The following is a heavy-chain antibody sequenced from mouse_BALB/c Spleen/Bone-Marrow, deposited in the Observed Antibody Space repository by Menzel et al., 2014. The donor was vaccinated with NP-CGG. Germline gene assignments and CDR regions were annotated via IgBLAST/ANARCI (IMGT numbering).Heavy chain of an antibody. V-gene: IGHV5-4*02. Sequence: EVMLVESGGGLVKPGGSLKLSCAASGFTFSDYYMYWVRQTPEKRLEWVATISDGGSYTYYPDSVKGRFTISRENTKNNLYLQMSSRKSEDTAMYYCARRWFAYWGQGTLVTVSA. J-gene: IGHJ3*01. CDR3: ARRWFAY. CDR2: ISDGGSYT. CDR1: GFTFSDYY.